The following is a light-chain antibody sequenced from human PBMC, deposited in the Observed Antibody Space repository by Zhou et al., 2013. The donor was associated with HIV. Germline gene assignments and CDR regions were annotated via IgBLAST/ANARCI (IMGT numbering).Light chain of an antibody. CDR3: HQYGSSPWT. Sequence: EFVLTQSPGTLSLSPGERATLSCRTSQSVTSNFLAWYQQKPGQAPRLLIYGASSRATGIPDRFSGSGSGTDFTLTISRLEPEDFAVYYCHQYGSSPWTFGQGTKVEVK. J-gene: IGKJ1*01. CDR1: QSVTSNF. CDR2: GAS. V-gene: IGKV3-20*01.